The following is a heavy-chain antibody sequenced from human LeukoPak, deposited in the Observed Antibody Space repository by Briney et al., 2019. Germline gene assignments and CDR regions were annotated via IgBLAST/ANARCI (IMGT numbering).Heavy chain of an antibody. CDR3: ARAVSGRFDY. D-gene: IGHD6-19*01. Sequence: PSETLSLTCTVSGGSMSPYHWGWIRQPPGKGLEWTGYIYYSGSTNYDPSLKSRVTISVDTSKNQFSLKLSSVTAADTAIYYCARAVSGRFDYWGQGTLVTVSS. V-gene: IGHV4-59*08. J-gene: IGHJ4*02. CDR1: GGSMSPYH. CDR2: IYYSGST.